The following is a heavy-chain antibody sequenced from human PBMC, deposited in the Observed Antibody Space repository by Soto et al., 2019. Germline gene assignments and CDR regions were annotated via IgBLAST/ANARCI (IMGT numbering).Heavy chain of an antibody. Sequence: QVQLVQSGAEVKKPGASVTVSCKASGYIFTNFGISWVRQAPGQGLEWMGWISTSNDDINYAPTLQGRLTMTTDTSPSTAYLELWSLRSDDTSVYYCARDLSTASYYNYWGQGTLVTVSS. CDR3: ARDLSTASYYNY. D-gene: IGHD1-26*01. CDR1: GYIFTNFG. V-gene: IGHV1-18*01. J-gene: IGHJ4*02. CDR2: ISTSNDDI.